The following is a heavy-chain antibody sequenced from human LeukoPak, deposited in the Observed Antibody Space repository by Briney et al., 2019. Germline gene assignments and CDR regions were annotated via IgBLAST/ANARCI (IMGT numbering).Heavy chain of an antibody. CDR1: GYTFTSYG. J-gene: IGHJ6*04. CDR2: ISAYNGNT. V-gene: IGHV1-18*04. Sequence: ASVKVSCTASGYTFTSYGISWVRQAPGQRLGWLGWISAYNGNTNYAQKLQGRVTMTTDTSTSTAYMELTSLRSDDTAVYYCAREVTMVRGFRPSYYYYGMDVWGKGTTVAVSS. CDR3: AREVTMVRGFRPSYYYYGMDV. D-gene: IGHD3-10*01.